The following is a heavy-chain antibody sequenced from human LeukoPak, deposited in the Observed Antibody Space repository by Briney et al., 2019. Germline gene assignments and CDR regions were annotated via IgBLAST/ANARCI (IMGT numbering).Heavy chain of an antibody. CDR1: GYTFTGYY. CDR2: INPNSGGT. D-gene: IGHD3-22*01. V-gene: IGHV1-2*02. CDR3: ARGAHYHDSSEGFDY. Sequence: ASVKVSCKASGYTFTGYYMHWVRQAPGQGLEWMGWINPNSGGTIYAQKFQGRVIMTRDTSISTAYMELSRLRSDDTAVYYCARGAHYHDSSEGFDYWGQGTLVTVSS. J-gene: IGHJ4*02.